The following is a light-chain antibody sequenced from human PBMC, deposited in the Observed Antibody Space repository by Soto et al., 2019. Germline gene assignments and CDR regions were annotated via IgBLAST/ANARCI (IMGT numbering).Light chain of an antibody. CDR1: SSNIGGNS. CDR3: GSWDSRLSAYV. Sequence: QSVMTQPPSVSAAPGQTVTISCSGSSSNIGGNSVSWYQQLPGTAPKLLIYDDNKRPSGIPARFSGSKSGTSATLSITGLPAGDEADYYCGSWDSRLSAYVFATGTKLTVL. CDR2: DDN. V-gene: IGLV1-51*01. J-gene: IGLJ1*01.